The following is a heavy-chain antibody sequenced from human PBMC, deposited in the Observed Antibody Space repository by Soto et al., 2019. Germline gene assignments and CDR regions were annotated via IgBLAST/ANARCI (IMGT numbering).Heavy chain of an antibody. D-gene: IGHD2-2*01. CDR3: AKVRSAYQLLARAYFDY. J-gene: IGHJ4*02. Sequence: GGSLRLSCAASGFTFSSYAMSWVRQAPGKGLEWVSAISGSGGSTYYADSVKGRFTISRENSKNTLYLQMNSLRAEDTAVYYCAKVRSAYQLLARAYFDYWGQGTLVTVSS. CDR2: ISGSGGST. CDR1: GFTFSSYA. V-gene: IGHV3-23*01.